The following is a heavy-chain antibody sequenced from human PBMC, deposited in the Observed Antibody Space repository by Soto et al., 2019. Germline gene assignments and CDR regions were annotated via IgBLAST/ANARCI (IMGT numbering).Heavy chain of an antibody. CDR3: ASQALVIHFLYYGMDV. J-gene: IGHJ6*02. CDR1: GLTFITSR. V-gene: IGHV3-30*03. CDR2: ISYDGATQ. Sequence: LRLSCDGSGLTFITSRMHWVRKAPRKGLERLARISYDGATQYYGDTVKGRFTISIDNSKNTLSVHRGSLWAEDRAMYYCASQALVIHFLYYGMDVWGPGTTVTVSS. D-gene: IGHD5-18*01.